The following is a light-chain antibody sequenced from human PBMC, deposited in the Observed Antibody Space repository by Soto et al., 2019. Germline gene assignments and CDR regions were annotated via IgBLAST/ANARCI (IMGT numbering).Light chain of an antibody. V-gene: IGLV2-14*01. CDR3: SSYRRGIII. CDR1: NNDVGGHIY. Sequence: QSALTQPASVSGSPGQSITISCTGTNNDVGGHIYVSWYQHQPGKAPKLIIYEVGNRPSGVSNRFSGSKSGNTASLIISKLQAEDEGIYYCSSYRRGIIIFGGGTKVTVL. J-gene: IGLJ2*01. CDR2: EVG.